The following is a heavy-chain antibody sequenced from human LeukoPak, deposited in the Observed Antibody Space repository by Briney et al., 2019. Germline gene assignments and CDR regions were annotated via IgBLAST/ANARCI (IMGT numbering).Heavy chain of an antibody. CDR3: TTAIPYDYVWGSYRYLVPYYFDY. D-gene: IGHD3-16*02. V-gene: IGHV3-33*01. J-gene: IGHJ4*02. CDR1: GFTFSSYG. Sequence: GGSLRLSCAASGFTFSSYGMHWVRQAPGKGLEWVAVIWYDGRNKHYADSVKGRFTISRDNARNTLFLQMNSLRAEDTAVYYCTTAIPYDYVWGSYRYLVPYYFDYWGQGTLVTVSS. CDR2: IWYDGRNK.